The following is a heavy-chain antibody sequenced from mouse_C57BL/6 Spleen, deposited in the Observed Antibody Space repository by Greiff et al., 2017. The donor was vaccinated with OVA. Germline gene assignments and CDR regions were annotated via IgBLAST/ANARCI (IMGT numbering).Heavy chain of an antibody. CDR2: FYPGDGDT. Sequence: SGPELVKPGASVKISCKASGYAFSSSWMNWVKQRPGKGLEWIGRFYPGDGDTNYNGKFKGKATRTADKSSSTAYMQLSSLTSEDSAVYFCARSETGLDYWGQGTTLTVSS. CDR1: GYAFSSSW. V-gene: IGHV1-82*01. J-gene: IGHJ2*01. D-gene: IGHD4-1*01. CDR3: ARSETGLDY.